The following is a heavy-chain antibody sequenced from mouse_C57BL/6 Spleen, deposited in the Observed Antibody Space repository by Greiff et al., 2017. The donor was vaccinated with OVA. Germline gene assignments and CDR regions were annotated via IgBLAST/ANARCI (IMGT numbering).Heavy chain of an antibody. Sequence: VKLVESGAELARPGASVKMSCKASGYTFTSYTMHWVKQRPGQGLEWIGYINPSSGYTKYNQKFKDKATLTADKSSSTAYMQLSSLTSEDSAVYYCARSAITTVPAWFAYWGQGTLVTVSA. D-gene: IGHD1-1*01. CDR1: GYTFTSYT. CDR2: INPSSGYT. V-gene: IGHV1-4*01. J-gene: IGHJ3*01. CDR3: ARSAITTVPAWFAY.